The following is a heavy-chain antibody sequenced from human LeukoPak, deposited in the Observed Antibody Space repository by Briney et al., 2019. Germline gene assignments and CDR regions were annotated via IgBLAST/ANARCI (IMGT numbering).Heavy chain of an antibody. V-gene: IGHV4-39*01. CDR1: GGSISSSSYY. D-gene: IGHD6-6*01. CDR3: ARRGRAARARNYFDY. Sequence: PSETLSLTCTVSGGSISSSSYYWGWIRQPPGKGLEWIGSIYYSGSTYYNPSLKSRVTISVDTSKNQFSLKLSSVTAADTAVYYCARRGRAARARNYFDYWGQGTLVTVSS. CDR2: IYYSGST. J-gene: IGHJ4*02.